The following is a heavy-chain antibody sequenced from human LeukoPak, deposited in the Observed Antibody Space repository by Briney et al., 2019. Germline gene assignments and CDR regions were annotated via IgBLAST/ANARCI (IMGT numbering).Heavy chain of an antibody. CDR1: GFTFDDYG. J-gene: IGHJ6*03. CDR2: INWNGGST. D-gene: IGHD6-6*01. V-gene: IGHV3-20*04. CDR3: AREPMYSSSSRRYYYYYMDV. Sequence: GGSLRLSCAASGFTFDDYGMSWVRQAPGKGLEWVSGINWNGGSTGYADSVKGRFTISRDNAKNSLYLQMNRQRAEDTALYYCAREPMYSSSSRRYYYYYMDVWGKGTTVTVSS.